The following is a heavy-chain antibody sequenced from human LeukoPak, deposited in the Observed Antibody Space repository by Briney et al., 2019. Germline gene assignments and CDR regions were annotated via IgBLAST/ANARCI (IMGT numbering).Heavy chain of an antibody. J-gene: IGHJ3*02. CDR3: ARGLGGDAFDI. CDR1: GGSISSYY. V-gene: IGHV4-59*01. CDR2: IYYSGST. Sequence: PSETLSLTCTVSGGSISSYYWSWIRQPPGKGLEWIGYIYYSGSTNYNPSLKSRVTISVDTSKNQFSLKLSSVTAADTAVYYRARGLGGDAFDIWGQGTMVTVSS. D-gene: IGHD1-26*01.